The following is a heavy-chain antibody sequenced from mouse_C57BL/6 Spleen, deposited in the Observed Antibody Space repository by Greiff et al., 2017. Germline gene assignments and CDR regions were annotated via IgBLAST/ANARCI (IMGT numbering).Heavy chain of an antibody. CDR2: ISSGSSTI. V-gene: IGHV5-17*01. J-gene: IGHJ4*01. D-gene: IGHD2-5*01. CDR3: ARTIVTYYAMVY. Sequence: EVQRVESGGGLVKPGGSLKLSCAASGFTFRDYGMHWVRQAPEKGLAWVAYISSGSSTIYYADTVKGRFTISRDNAKNTLFLQMTSLRSEDTAMYYCARTIVTYYAMVYWGQGTSVTVSS. CDR1: GFTFRDYG.